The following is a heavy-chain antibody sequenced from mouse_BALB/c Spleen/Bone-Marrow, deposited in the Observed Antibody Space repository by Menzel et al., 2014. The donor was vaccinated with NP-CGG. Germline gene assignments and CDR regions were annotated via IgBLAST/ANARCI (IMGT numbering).Heavy chain of an antibody. D-gene: IGHD2-4*01. CDR2: VDPANGNT. CDR1: GFNIKDTY. J-gene: IGHJ3*01. Sequence: EVQLQQSGAELVKPGASVKLSCTASGFNIKDTYMHWVKQRPEQGLEWIGRVDPANGNTEYDPKFQGKATITADTSSNTTYLQLSSLTSEDTAVYYCAMITTAAWFAYWGQGTLVTVSA. V-gene: IGHV14-3*02. CDR3: AMITTAAWFAY.